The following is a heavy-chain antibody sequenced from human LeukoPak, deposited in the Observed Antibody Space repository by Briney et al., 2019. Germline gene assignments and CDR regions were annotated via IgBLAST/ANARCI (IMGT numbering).Heavy chain of an antibody. CDR1: GFTFSSYS. V-gene: IGHV3-21*01. CDR2: ISSYDGGYI. J-gene: IGHJ4*02. Sequence: PGGTLRLSCAASGFTFSSYSMHWVRQAPAKGLELVSSISSYDGGYIYYSDSVKGRFTISRDNDKNSLYMQMNSLRAKDTAVYYCARGNAPQPFDSWGQGTLVTVS. D-gene: IGHD2-2*01. CDR3: ARGNAPQPFDS.